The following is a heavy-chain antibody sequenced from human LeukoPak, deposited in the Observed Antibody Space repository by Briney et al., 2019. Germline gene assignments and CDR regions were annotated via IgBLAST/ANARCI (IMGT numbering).Heavy chain of an antibody. J-gene: IGHJ4*02. D-gene: IGHD4-17*01. CDR3: AALHTGTFVDY. CDR2: IRYDGITK. Sequence: PGGSLRLSCAASGFSFSGYGMHWVRQVPGKGLEWVAFIRYDGITKFYIDSVKGRFAISRDNSKNTLSPQMNSLRTEDTAVYYCAALHTGTFVDYWGQGTLVTVSS. CDR1: GFSFSGYG. V-gene: IGHV3-30*02.